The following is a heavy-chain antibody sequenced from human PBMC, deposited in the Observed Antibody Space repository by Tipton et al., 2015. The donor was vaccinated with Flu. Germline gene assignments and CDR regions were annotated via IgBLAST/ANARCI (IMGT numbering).Heavy chain of an antibody. J-gene: IGHJ5*02. D-gene: IGHD2-15*01. V-gene: IGHV4-38-2*01. Sequence: TLSLTCAVSGYSISSGYYWGWIRQPLGKGLEWIGSIYHSGSTYYNPSLKSRVTTSVDTSKNQFSLKLSSVTAAVSAVYYGARRYCSGGSCVTRWFDPWRQGTLVTVSS. CDR3: ARRYCSGGSCVTRWFDP. CDR1: GYSISSGYY. CDR2: IYHSGST.